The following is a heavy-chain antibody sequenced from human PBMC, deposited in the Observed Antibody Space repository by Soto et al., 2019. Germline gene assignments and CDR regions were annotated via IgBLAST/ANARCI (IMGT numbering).Heavy chain of an antibody. D-gene: IGHD6-13*01. Sequence: PEVSLRLSCAASGFTFSSYAMSWVRQAPGKGLKWVSAISGSGGSTYYADSVKGRFTISRDNSKNTLYLQMNSLRAEDTAVYYCAKDSYSSSWYRGYYYYGMDVWGQGTTVTVSS. CDR3: AKDSYSSSWYRGYYYYGMDV. CDR2: ISGSGGST. J-gene: IGHJ6*02. CDR1: GFTFSSYA. V-gene: IGHV3-23*01.